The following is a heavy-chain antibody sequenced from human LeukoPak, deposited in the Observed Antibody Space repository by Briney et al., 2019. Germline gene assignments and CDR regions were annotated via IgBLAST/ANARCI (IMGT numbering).Heavy chain of an antibody. CDR1: GGSISSYY. Sequence: SETLSLTCTVSGGSISSYYWTWIRQPPGKGLEWIGHIYYSGSTYYNPSLKSRVTISVDTSKNQFSLKLSSVTAADTAVYYCARDSGSGWYWYFDLWGRGTLVTVSS. D-gene: IGHD6-19*01. CDR2: IYYSGST. CDR3: ARDSGSGWYWYFDL. J-gene: IGHJ2*01. V-gene: IGHV4-59*12.